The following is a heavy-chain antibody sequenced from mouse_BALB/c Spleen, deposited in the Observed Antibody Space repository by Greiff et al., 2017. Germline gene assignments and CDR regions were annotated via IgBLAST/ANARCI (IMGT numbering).Heavy chain of an antibody. J-gene: IGHJ4*01. CDR3: ARCDYDDYYAMDY. D-gene: IGHD2-4*01. CDR2: INPNNGGT. Sequence: EVQLVESGPELVKPGASVKIPCKASGYTFTDYNMDWVKQSHGKSLEWIGDINPNNGGTIYNQKFKGKATLTVDKSSSTAYMELRSLTSEDTAVYYCARCDYDDYYAMDYWGQGTSVTVSS. CDR1: GYTFTDYN. V-gene: IGHV1-18*01.